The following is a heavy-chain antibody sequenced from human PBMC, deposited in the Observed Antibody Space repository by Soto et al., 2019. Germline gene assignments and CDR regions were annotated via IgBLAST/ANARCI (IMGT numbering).Heavy chain of an antibody. CDR3: ARAVAVPADFDY. Sequence: QVQLVQSGAEEKKPGASVKVSCKASGYTFTGYAMHWVRQAPGQRLEWMGWINAGNGNTKYSQKFQGRVTITRDTSASSAYREMSSLRSEDTAVYYCARAVAVPADFDYWGQATLVTVSS. D-gene: IGHD6-19*01. CDR1: GYTFTGYA. J-gene: IGHJ4*02. CDR2: INAGNGNT. V-gene: IGHV1-3*05.